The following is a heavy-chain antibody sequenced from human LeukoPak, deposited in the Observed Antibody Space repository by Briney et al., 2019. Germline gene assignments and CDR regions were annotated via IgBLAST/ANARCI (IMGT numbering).Heavy chain of an antibody. CDR2: ISYDGSNK. J-gene: IGHJ3*02. CDR3: AREDNAFDI. CDR1: RFTFSSYD. Sequence: GRSLRLSCAVSRFTFSSYDMHWVRQAPGKGLEWVAAISYDGSNKDYADSVKGRFSISRDNSNHTLYLQMNSLRAEDTAVYYCAREDNAFDIWGQGTMVTVSS. V-gene: IGHV3-30-3*01.